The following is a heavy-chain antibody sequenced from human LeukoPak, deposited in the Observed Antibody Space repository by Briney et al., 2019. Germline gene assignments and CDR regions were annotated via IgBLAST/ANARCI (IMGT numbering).Heavy chain of an antibody. Sequence: KTGGSLRLSCAASGFTFSSYSMNWVRQAPGKGLEWVSYIGMSGTTIYYADSVKGRFTISRDNAKNSLYLQMDSLRAEDTAVYYCARGPPLFDPWGQGTLVTVSS. V-gene: IGHV3-48*04. CDR2: IGMSGTTI. CDR1: GFTFSSYS. J-gene: IGHJ5*02. CDR3: ARGPPLFDP.